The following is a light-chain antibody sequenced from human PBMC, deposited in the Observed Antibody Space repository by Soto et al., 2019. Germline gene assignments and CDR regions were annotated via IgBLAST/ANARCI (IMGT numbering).Light chain of an antibody. CDR3: LQDINYPWT. CDR2: GAS. CDR1: QGILNA. V-gene: IGKV1-6*01. J-gene: IGKJ1*01. Sequence: AIQMTQSPSSLSASVGDRVTISCRASQGILNALGWYHQKPGKPPKVLIYGASNLQSGVPPRFSGSGSGTDFTLAISSLQPEDSATYYCLQDINYPWTFGQGTKVDNK.